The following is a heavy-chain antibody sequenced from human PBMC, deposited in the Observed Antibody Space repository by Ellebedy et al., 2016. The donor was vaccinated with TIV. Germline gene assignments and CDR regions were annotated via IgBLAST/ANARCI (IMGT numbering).Heavy chain of an antibody. CDR3: TKGFCSGGSCRRCPYAMDV. D-gene: IGHD2-15*01. CDR1: GFTFSSYA. CDR2: ISGSGSST. V-gene: IGHV3-23*01. Sequence: GESLKISCAASGFTFSSYALSWVRPAPGKGLEWVPGISGSGSSTYYADAVKGRFTISRDNSKNTRYVQMCSLRAEDTTIYYCTKGFCSGGSCRRCPYAMDVWGQGTTVTVS. J-gene: IGHJ6*02.